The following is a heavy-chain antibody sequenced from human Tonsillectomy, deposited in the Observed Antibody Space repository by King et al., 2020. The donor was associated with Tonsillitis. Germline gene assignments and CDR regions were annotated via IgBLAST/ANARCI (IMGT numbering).Heavy chain of an antibody. Sequence: VQLVESGGGLVQPGGSLRLSCAASGFTFSRYWMSWVRQAPGKGLEWVANIKEDGREKYYVDSVKGRFTISRDNARNSLYLQMNSLRAEDTAVYYCARLGAWQRGLNFDYWGQGTLVTVSS. V-gene: IGHV3-7*01. CDR3: ARLGAWQRGLNFDY. J-gene: IGHJ4*02. CDR1: GFTFSRYW. CDR2: IKEDGREK. D-gene: IGHD3-16*01.